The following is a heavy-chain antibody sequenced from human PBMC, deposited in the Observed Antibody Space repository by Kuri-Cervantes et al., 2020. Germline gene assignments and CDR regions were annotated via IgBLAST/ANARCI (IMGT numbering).Heavy chain of an antibody. CDR3: ARGYRAMVRGVIGY. V-gene: IGHV4-59*12. Sequence: SETLSLTCTVSGGSLGSNYWSWIRQPPGKGLEWIGYIYYSGSTNYNPSLKSRVTISVDTSKNQFSLKLSSVTAADTAVYYCARGYRAMVRGVIGYWGQGTLVTVSS. J-gene: IGHJ4*02. D-gene: IGHD3-10*01. CDR2: IYYSGST. CDR1: GGSLGSNY.